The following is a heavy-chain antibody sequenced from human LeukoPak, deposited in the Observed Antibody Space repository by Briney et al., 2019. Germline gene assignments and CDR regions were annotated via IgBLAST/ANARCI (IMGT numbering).Heavy chain of an antibody. Sequence: PGGSLRLSCAASGFTFSDYYMSWIRQAPGKGLEWLSYISSTTSYTDHADSVKGRFTISRDNAKNSLYLQMNSLRAEDTAVYYCARSSYTSGSSYFDYWGQGTQVTVSA. CDR2: ISSTTSYT. CDR1: GFTFSDYY. D-gene: IGHD3-10*01. J-gene: IGHJ4*02. CDR3: ARSSYTSGSSYFDY. V-gene: IGHV3-11*03.